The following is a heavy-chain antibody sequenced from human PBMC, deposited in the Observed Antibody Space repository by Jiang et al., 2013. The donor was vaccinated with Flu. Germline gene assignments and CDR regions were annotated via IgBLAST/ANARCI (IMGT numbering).Heavy chain of an antibody. CDR2: IFSNDEK. CDR1: GFSLSNARMG. J-gene: IGHJ4*02. V-gene: IGHV2-26*01. Sequence: KPTQTLTLTCTVSGFSLSNARMGVSWIRQPPGKALEWLAHIFSNDEKSYSTSLKSRLTISKDTSKSQVVLTMTNMDPVDTATYYCARILRVGVDYSNLDYWGQGTLVTVSS. D-gene: IGHD4-11*01. CDR3: ARILRVGVDYSNLDY.